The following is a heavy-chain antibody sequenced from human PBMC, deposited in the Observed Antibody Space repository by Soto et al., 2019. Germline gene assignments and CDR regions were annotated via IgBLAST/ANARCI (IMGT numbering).Heavy chain of an antibody. V-gene: IGHV3-30-3*01. CDR3: ARGPELYNFDY. Sequence: GGSLRLSCAASGFTFSSYAMHWVRQAPGKGLEWVAVISYDGSNKYYADSVKGRFTISRDNSKNTLYLQMNSLRAEDTAVYYCARGPELYNFDYWGQGTLVTVSS. D-gene: IGHD1-7*01. CDR2: ISYDGSNK. J-gene: IGHJ4*02. CDR1: GFTFSSYA.